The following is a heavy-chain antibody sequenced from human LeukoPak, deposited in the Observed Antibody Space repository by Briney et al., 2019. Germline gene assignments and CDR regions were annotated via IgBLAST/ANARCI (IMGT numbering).Heavy chain of an antibody. Sequence: TAGGSLRLSCAAFGFTFTNAWMSWVRQAPGKVLEWMGRSKSQTDGGTPDYAAPGKGRFTISRDDSKNTVYLQMNSLKTEDTAVYYCTTLSYVGGYWGQGTLVTVSS. CDR3: TTLSYVGGY. D-gene: IGHD3-10*02. CDR2: SKSQTDGGTP. V-gene: IGHV3-15*01. CDR1: GFTFTNAW. J-gene: IGHJ4*02.